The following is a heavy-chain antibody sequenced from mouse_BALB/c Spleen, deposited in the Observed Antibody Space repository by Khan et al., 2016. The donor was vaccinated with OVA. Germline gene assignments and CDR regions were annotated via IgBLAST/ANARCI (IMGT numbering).Heavy chain of an antibody. D-gene: IGHD2-2*01. V-gene: IGHV9-3-1*01. CDR1: GYTFTNYG. CDR3: ARGYWYFDV. J-gene: IGHJ1*01. CDR2: INTYTGEP. Sequence: QIQLVQSGPELKKPGETVKISCKASGYTFTNYGMNWVKQPPGKGLKWMGWINTYTGEPTYVDDFKGRFAFSLETSASTAYLQINNLKNDDTATYFCARGYWYFDVWGAGTTVTVSS.